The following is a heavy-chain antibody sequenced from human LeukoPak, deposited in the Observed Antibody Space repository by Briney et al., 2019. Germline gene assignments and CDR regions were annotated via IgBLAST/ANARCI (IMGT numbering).Heavy chain of an antibody. CDR1: GFTFSSYA. V-gene: IGHV3-23*01. CDR2: ISGSGGST. Sequence: GGSLRLSCVASGFTFSSYAMSWVRQAPGKGLEWVSGISGSGGSTYYTGSVKGRFTISRDNSKNTLYLQMNSLRAEDTAVYYCAKDLRMTTVTYFDYWGQGTLVTVSS. J-gene: IGHJ4*02. CDR3: AKDLRMTTVTYFDY. D-gene: IGHD4-11*01.